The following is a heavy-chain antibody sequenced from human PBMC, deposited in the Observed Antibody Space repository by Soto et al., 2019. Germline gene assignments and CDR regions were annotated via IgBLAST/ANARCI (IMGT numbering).Heavy chain of an antibody. CDR1: GGTFSSYA. D-gene: IGHD2-15*01. Sequence: SVKVSCKASGGTFSSYAISWVRQAPGQGLEWMGGIIPIFGTANYAQKFQGRVTITADESTSTAYMELSSLRSEDTAVYYCARDGVEYCSGGSCYNWFDPWGQGTLVTVSS. CDR3: ARDGVEYCSGGSCYNWFDP. CDR2: IIPIFGTA. J-gene: IGHJ5*02. V-gene: IGHV1-69*13.